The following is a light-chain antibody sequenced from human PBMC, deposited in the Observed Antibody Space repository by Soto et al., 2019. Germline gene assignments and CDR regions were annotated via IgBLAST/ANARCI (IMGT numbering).Light chain of an antibody. V-gene: IGKV3-11*01. CDR3: QQRSSWPPTIT. CDR2: GAS. CDR1: QSVSID. J-gene: IGKJ5*01. Sequence: EIVMTQSPATLSVSPGERATLSCRASQSVSIDLAWYQQTPGQAPRLLIYGASTRATGIPVRFSGSASGTDFTLTISRLEPEDFAVYYCQQRSSWPPTITFGQGTRLEI.